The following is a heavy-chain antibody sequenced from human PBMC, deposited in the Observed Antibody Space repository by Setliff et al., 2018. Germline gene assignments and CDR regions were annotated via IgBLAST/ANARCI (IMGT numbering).Heavy chain of an antibody. CDR1: GGSIGSSSYY. V-gene: IGHV4-39*07. J-gene: IGHJ6*02. D-gene: IGHD3-10*01. CDR3: ARVRSYGSGNYYYYYDMDV. CDR2: IYYSGST. Sequence: SETLSLTCTVSGGSIGSSSYYWGWIRQPPGKGLEWIGSIYYSGSTYYNPSLKSRVTISVDTPKNQFSLKLSSVTAADTALYYCARVRSYGSGNYYYYYDMDVWGQGTTVTVSS.